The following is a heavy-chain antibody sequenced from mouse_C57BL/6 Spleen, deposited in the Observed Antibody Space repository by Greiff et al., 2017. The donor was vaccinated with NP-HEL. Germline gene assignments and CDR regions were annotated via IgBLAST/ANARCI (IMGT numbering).Heavy chain of an antibody. CDR2: ISSGSSTI. D-gene: IGHD1-1*01. CDR1: GFTFSDYG. CDR3: ARPCITTVVARTYYAMDY. V-gene: IGHV5-17*01. Sequence: EVQRVESGGGLVKPGGSLKLSCAASGFTFSDYGMHWVRQAPEKGLEWVAYISSGSSTIYYADTVKGRFTISRDNAKNTLFLQMTSLRSEDTAMYYCARPCITTVVARTYYAMDYWGQGTSVTVSS. J-gene: IGHJ4*01.